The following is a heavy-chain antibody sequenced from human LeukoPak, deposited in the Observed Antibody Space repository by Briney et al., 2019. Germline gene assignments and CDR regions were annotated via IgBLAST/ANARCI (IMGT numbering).Heavy chain of an antibody. J-gene: IGHJ4*02. V-gene: IGHV4-61*08. CDR1: GGSISSGDYY. D-gene: IGHD4-23*01. CDR3: ARGYGANSGRPGYFDY. CDR2: IDYSGST. Sequence: SETLSLTCTVSGGSISSGDYYWGWIRQPPGKGRGWIVYIDYSGSTNYNTALKSRVTISIDPSKNQFSLKVSSVAAADTAVYYCARGYGANSGRPGYFDYWGQGTLVTVSS.